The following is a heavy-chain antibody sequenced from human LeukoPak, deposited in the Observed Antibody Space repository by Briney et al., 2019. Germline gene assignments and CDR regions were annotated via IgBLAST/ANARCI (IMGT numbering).Heavy chain of an antibody. CDR1: GGTFSSYA. J-gene: IGHJ4*02. Sequence: ASVKASCKASGGTFSSYAISWVRQAPGQGLEWMGGIIPIFGTANYAQKFQGRVTITADESTSTAYMELSSLRSEDTAVYYCARDEYYDSSGNWGQGTLVTVSS. CDR2: IIPIFGTA. CDR3: ARDEYYDSSGN. V-gene: IGHV1-69*13. D-gene: IGHD3-22*01.